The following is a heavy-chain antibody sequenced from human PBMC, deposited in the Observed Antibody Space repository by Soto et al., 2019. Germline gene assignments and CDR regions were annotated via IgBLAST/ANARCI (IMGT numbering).Heavy chain of an antibody. D-gene: IGHD6-19*01. J-gene: IGHJ6*03. CDR1: GYTFTSYD. Sequence: QVQLVQSGAEVKKPGASVKVSCKASGYTFTSYDINWVRQATGQGLEWMGWMNPNSGNTGYAQKFQGRVTMTRNTSISTAYMELSSLRSEDTAVYYCARGPQWLVLSYYYYYMDVGGKGTTVTVSS. CDR2: MNPNSGNT. V-gene: IGHV1-8*01. CDR3: ARGPQWLVLSYYYYYMDV.